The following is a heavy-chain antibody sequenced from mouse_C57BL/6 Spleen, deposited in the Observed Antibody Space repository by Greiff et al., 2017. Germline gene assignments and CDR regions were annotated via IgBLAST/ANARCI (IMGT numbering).Heavy chain of an antibody. CDR2: IDPEDGDT. CDR1: GFNIKDYY. D-gene: IGHD1-1*01. J-gene: IGHJ1*03. CDR3: TTTGDYYGSSHWYFDV. Sequence: VQLQQSGAELVRPGASVKLSCTASGFNIKDYYMHWVKQRPEQGLEWIGRIDPEDGDTEYAPKFQGKATMTADPSSNTAYLQLSRLTSEDTAVYYCTTTGDYYGSSHWYFDVWGTGTTVTVSS. V-gene: IGHV14-1*01.